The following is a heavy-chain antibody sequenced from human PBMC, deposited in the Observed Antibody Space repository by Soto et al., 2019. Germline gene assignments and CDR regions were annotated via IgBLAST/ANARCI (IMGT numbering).Heavy chain of an antibody. V-gene: IGHV3-21*01. CDR2: ISSSSSYI. D-gene: IGHD6-6*01. CDR1: GFTFSSYS. CDR3: ARDFVAARKVDY. Sequence: EVQLVESGGGLVKPGGSLRLSCAASGFTFSSYSMNWVRQAPGKGLEWVSSISSSSSYIYYADSVKGRFTISRDNAKNSLYLQMNSLRAEDTAVYYCARDFVAARKVDYWGQGTLVTVSS. J-gene: IGHJ4*02.